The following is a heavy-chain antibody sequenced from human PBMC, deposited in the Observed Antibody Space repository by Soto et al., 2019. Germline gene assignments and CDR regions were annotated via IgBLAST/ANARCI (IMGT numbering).Heavy chain of an antibody. Sequence: ASVKVSCKASGYTFTSYAMHWVRQAPGQRLEWMGWINAGNGNTKYSQKFQGRVTVTRDTSASTAYMELSSLRSEDTAVYYCARDPPYGDFSYFDYWGQGTLVTVSS. CDR2: INAGNGNT. CDR3: ARDPPYGDFSYFDY. D-gene: IGHD4-17*01. CDR1: GYTFTSYA. V-gene: IGHV1-3*01. J-gene: IGHJ4*02.